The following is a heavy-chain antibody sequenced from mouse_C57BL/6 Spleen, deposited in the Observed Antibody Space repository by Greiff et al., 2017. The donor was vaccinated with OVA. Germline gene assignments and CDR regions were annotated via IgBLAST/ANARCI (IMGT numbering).Heavy chain of an antibody. V-gene: IGHV1-64*01. Sequence: QVQLQQPGAELVKPGASVKLSCKASGYTFTSYWMHWVKQRPGQGLEWIGMIYPNSGSTNYNEKFKGKATLTVDKSSSTAYMQLSSLTSEDSAVYYCATGYDYLDYWGQGTTLTVSS. D-gene: IGHD2-3*01. CDR2: IYPNSGST. J-gene: IGHJ2*01. CDR3: ATGYDYLDY. CDR1: GYTFTSYW.